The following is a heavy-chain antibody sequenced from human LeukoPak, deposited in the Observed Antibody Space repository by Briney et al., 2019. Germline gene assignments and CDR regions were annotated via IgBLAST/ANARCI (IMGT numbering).Heavy chain of an antibody. CDR2: ISGSGGST. CDR1: GFTFSNYD. J-gene: IGHJ4*02. Sequence: GGSLRLSCAASGFTFSNYDMSWVRQAPGKGLEWVSGISGSGGSTYHADSVKGRFTISRDNSKNTLYLQMNSLRAEDTAVYYCARGSGYLIDYWGQGTLVTVSS. CDR3: ARGSGYLIDY. V-gene: IGHV3-23*01. D-gene: IGHD5-18*01.